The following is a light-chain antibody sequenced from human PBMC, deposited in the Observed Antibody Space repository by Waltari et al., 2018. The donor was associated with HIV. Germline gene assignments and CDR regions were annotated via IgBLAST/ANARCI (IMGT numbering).Light chain of an antibody. V-gene: IGLV3-21*04. Sequence: SYELTPPHSVSVAPGQTAMITCGGNNIASTSVQWYQQKPGQAPVLVIYFDPDRPSGLPERFSGSVSGNTATLTISRVDAGDEADYYCQVWDRSSAQVIFGGGTKLAVL. CDR2: FDP. CDR3: QVWDRSSAQVI. CDR1: NIASTS. J-gene: IGLJ2*01.